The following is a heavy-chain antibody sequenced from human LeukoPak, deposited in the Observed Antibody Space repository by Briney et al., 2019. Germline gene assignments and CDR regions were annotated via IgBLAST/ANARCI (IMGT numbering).Heavy chain of an antibody. V-gene: IGHV1-69*15. CDR2: IIPISGTT. D-gene: IGHD1-26*01. CDR1: GGTFTSYA. J-gene: IGHJ5*02. CDR3: ARKLRLGGNWFDP. Sequence: ASVKVSCKTSGGTFTSYAITWVRQAPGQGLEWMGKIIPISGTTNYGQKFQGRVTFTADESTSTAYMELSSLRSEDTALYYCARKLRLGGNWFDPWGQGTLVTVSS.